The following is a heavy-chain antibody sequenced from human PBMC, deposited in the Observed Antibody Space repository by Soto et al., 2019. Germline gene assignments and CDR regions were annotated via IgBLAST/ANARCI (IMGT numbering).Heavy chain of an antibody. V-gene: IGHV1-69*12. J-gene: IGHJ4*02. CDR3: ARKEDSSGWYDK. Sequence: QVQLVQSGAEVKTPGSSVKVSCKASGGTFSSYAISWVRQAPGQGLEWMGGITPIFGTANYAQKFQGRVTIPADESTSTAHNELSRLITEDTAVYYCARKEDSSGWYDKWGQGTRVTVSS. CDR1: GGTFSSYA. CDR2: ITPIFGTA. D-gene: IGHD6-19*01.